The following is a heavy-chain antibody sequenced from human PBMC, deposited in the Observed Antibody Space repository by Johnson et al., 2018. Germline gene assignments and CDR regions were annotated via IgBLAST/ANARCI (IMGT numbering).Heavy chain of an antibody. CDR1: GYTFINYY. J-gene: IGHJ3*02. D-gene: IGHD1-26*01. CDR2: INSRTGTA. Sequence: QVQLVQSGAEVKEPGASVKVSCKASGYTFINYYMHWVRQAPGQGLEWMGIINSRTGTAHYAQEFQGRVTMTRDTSTGTIYMDLNSLRSEDTAMYYWARGGVRGANAFDIWGQGTMVTVSS. CDR3: ARGGVRGANAFDI. V-gene: IGHV1-46*01.